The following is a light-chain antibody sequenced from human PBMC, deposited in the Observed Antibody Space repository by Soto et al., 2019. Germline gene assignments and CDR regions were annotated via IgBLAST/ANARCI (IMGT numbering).Light chain of an antibody. CDR3: QQYGSSPWT. CDR2: GAS. J-gene: IGKJ1*01. Sequence: EVGLTQSPATLSLSPGERATLCCRASQSVSSSYLAWYQQKPGQAPRLLIYGASSRATGIPDRFSGSGSGTDFTLTISRLEPEDFAVYYCQQYGSSPWTFGQGTKVDIK. V-gene: IGKV3-20*01. CDR1: QSVSSSY.